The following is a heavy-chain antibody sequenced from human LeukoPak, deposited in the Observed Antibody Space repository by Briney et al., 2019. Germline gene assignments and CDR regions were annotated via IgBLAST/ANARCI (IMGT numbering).Heavy chain of an antibody. CDR3: ARQPGIAAAGTGYYFDY. V-gene: IGHV4-38-2*02. D-gene: IGHD6-13*01. Sequence: PSETLSLTCTVSGYSISSGYYWGWIRQPPGKGLEWIGSIYHSGSTYYNPSLKSRVTISVDTSKNQFSLKLSSVTAADTAVYYCARQPGIAAAGTGYYFDYWGQGTLVTVSS. J-gene: IGHJ4*02. CDR2: IYHSGST. CDR1: GYSISSGYY.